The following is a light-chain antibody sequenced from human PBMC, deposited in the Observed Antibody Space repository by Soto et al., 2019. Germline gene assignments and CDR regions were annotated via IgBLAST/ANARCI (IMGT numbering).Light chain of an antibody. V-gene: IGLV2-14*01. J-gene: IGLJ1*01. Sequence: QSALTQPASVSRSPGQSITISCTGTSSDVGGYNYVSWYQQHPGKAPKLMIYDVSNRPSGVSNRFSGSKSGNTASLTISGLQAEDEADYYCSSYTSSSPHVFGTGTKVTVL. CDR2: DVS. CDR3: SSYTSSSPHV. CDR1: SSDVGGYNY.